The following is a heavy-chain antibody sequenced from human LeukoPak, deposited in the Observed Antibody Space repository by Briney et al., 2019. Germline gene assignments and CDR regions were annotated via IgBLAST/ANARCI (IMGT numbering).Heavy chain of an antibody. CDR3: ARVSAVGGISSFDY. CDR1: GYTFTNYG. CDR2: VNTYSGYT. Sequence: ASVKVSFKASGYTFTNYGISWVRQAPGQGLEWMGWVNTYSGYTKDAQMFQGRLTMTTDTSTSTGYMELRSLRSDDTAVYYCARVSAVGGISSFDYWGQGTLVTVSS. J-gene: IGHJ4*02. V-gene: IGHV1-18*01. D-gene: IGHD2-15*01.